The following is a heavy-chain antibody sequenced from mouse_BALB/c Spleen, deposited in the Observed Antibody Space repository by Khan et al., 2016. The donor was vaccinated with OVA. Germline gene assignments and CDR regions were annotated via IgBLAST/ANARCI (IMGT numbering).Heavy chain of an antibody. Sequence: DLVKPGASVNLSCKASGYTSTSYWINWIKQRPGQGLEWIGRIAPGSSNAYYNDMFKDKATLTVDTSSSTVYIQLSSLSSEASAGYFCARENYYGRSCYAMDYWGQGTSVTVS. CDR3: ARENYYGRSCYAMDY. J-gene: IGHJ4*01. D-gene: IGHD1-1*01. CDR1: GYTSTSYW. V-gene: IGHV1S41*01. CDR2: IAPGSSNA.